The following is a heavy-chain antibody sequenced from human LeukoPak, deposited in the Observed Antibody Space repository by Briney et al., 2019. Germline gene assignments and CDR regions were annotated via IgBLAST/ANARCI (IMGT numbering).Heavy chain of an antibody. J-gene: IGHJ4*02. Sequence: TGGSLRLSCAASGFTFSDYYMSWIRQAPGKGLEWVSYISSSSSYANYADSVKGRFTISRDNAKNSLYLQMNSLRAEDTAVYYCARGDLDGSNFDYWGQGTLVTGSS. CDR1: GFTFSDYY. V-gene: IGHV3-11*05. CDR3: ARGDLDGSNFDY. CDR2: ISSSSSYA. D-gene: IGHD3-10*01.